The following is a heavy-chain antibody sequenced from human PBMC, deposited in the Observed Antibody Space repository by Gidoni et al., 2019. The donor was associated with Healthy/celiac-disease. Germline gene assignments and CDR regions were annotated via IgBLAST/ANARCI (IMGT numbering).Heavy chain of an antibody. Sequence: QFPLKESGPVLLKPPESLTLTCTVSRFSLSNARMGVSWIRQPPGKALDWLTHIFSNDDKSYSTSLKSRSTISKDTSKSQVVLTMTNMDPVDTATYYCARIPTTVTTSGMDVWGQGTTVTVSS. CDR2: IFSNDDK. CDR3: ARIPTTVTTSGMDV. J-gene: IGHJ6*02. V-gene: IGHV2-26*01. CDR1: RFSLSNARMG. D-gene: IGHD4-17*01.